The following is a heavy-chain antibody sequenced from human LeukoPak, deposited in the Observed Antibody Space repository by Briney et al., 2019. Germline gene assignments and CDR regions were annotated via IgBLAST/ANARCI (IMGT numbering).Heavy chain of an antibody. Sequence: GGSLRLSCAASGFTFSSYGMHWVRQAPGKGLEWVAVISYDGSNKYYADSVKGRFTISRDNSKNTLYLQMNSLRAEDTAVYYCAKGSIYDYVWGSYRRTPVHFDYWGQGTLVTVSS. J-gene: IGHJ4*02. V-gene: IGHV3-30*18. CDR1: GFTFSSYG. D-gene: IGHD3-16*02. CDR2: ISYDGSNK. CDR3: AKGSIYDYVWGSYRRTPVHFDY.